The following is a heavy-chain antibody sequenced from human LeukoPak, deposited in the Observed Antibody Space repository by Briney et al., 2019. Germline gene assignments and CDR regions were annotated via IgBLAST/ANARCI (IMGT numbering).Heavy chain of an antibody. Sequence: HPGGSPRLSCAASGFTVSSNYMSWVRQAPGKGLEWVAVISYDGSNKYYADSVKGRFTISRDNSKNTLYLQMNSLRAEDTAVYYCARAGRRSYSSLTNGALYYYYYMDVWGKGTTVTVSS. D-gene: IGHD6-19*01. J-gene: IGHJ6*03. CDR2: ISYDGSNK. V-gene: IGHV3-30*03. CDR3: ARAGRRSYSSLTNGALYYYYYMDV. CDR1: GFTVSSNY.